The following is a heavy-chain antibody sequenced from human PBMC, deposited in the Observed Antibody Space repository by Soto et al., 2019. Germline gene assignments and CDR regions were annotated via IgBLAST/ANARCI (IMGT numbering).Heavy chain of an antibody. CDR1: GYTFTSYA. D-gene: IGHD6-19*01. CDR3: ARVVAGTGYYFDY. CDR2: INAGNGNT. J-gene: IGHJ4*02. Sequence: ASVKVSCKASGYTFTSYAMHWLRQAPGQRLEWMGWINAGNGNTKYSQKFQGRVTITRDTSASTAYMELSSLRSEDTAVYYCARVVAGTGYYFDYWGQGTLVTVSS. V-gene: IGHV1-3*01.